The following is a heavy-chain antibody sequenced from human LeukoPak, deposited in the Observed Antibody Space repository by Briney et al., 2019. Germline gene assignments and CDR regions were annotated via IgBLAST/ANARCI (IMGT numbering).Heavy chain of an antibody. V-gene: IGHV4-59*01. D-gene: IGHD3-22*01. J-gene: IGHJ1*01. CDR1: GGSISSYY. CDR3: ARVDRSAEYFQH. CDR2: IYYSGST. Sequence: SETLSLTCTVSGGSISSYYWSWIRQPPGKGLEWIGYIYYSGSTNYNPSLKSRVTISVDTSKNQFSRKLSSVTAADTAVYYCARVDRSAEYFQHWGQGTLVTVSS.